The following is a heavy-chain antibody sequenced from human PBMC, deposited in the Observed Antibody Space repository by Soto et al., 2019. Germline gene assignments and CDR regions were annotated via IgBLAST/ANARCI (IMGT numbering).Heavy chain of an antibody. D-gene: IGHD2-21*02. J-gene: IGHJ3*02. CDR2: IRVKNGNT. CDR1: GYTFNSYG. Sequence: QVHLVQSGGEVKKPGASVKVSCKASGYTFNSYGISWVRQAPGQGLEWMGWIRVKNGNTNYAQNFQGRFTMTTDTCTSTAYMELRSLRSDDAAVYYCARGPTVGDIWGQGTMVTVSS. CDR3: ARGPTVGDI. V-gene: IGHV1-18*01.